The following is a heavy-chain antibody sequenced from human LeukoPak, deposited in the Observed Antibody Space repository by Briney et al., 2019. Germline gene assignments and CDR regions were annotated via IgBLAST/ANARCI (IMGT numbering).Heavy chain of an antibody. CDR2: IIPILGIA. Sequence: SVKVSCKASGGTFSSYAISWVRQAPGQGLEWMGRIIPILGIANYAQKFQGRVTITADKSTSTAYMELSSLRSEDTAVYYCASPLAAAGTYYYYYGMDIWGQGTTVTVSS. J-gene: IGHJ6*02. CDR1: GGTFSSYA. CDR3: ASPLAAAGTYYYYYGMDI. D-gene: IGHD6-13*01. V-gene: IGHV1-69*04.